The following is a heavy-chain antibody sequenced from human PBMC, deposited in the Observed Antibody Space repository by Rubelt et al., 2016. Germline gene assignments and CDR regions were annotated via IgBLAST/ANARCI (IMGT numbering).Heavy chain of an antibody. CDR3: ARGKAAAGRGLDY. CDR2: INHSGSI. V-gene: IGHV4-34*01. Sequence: QVQLQQWGAGLLKSSETLSLTCAVYGGSFSGYYWNWIRQPPGKGLEWIGEINHSGSINYNPSLKSRVTRSVDTSKNQFSLKLSSVTAADTAVYYSARGKAAAGRGLDYWGQGTLVTVSS. D-gene: IGHD6-13*01. J-gene: IGHJ4*02. CDR1: GGSFSGYY.